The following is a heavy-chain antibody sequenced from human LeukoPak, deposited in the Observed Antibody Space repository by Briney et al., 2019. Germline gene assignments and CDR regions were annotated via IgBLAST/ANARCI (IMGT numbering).Heavy chain of an antibody. Sequence: GGSLRLSCAASGFTVSSNYMSWVRQAPGKGLEWVSVIYSGGSTYYADSVKGRFTISRDNSKSTLYIQMNSLRAEDTAVYYCARGLYDSSGYPPTYFQHWGQGTLVTVSS. CDR1: GFTVSSNY. J-gene: IGHJ1*01. CDR2: IYSGGST. CDR3: ARGLYDSSGYPPTYFQH. D-gene: IGHD3-22*01. V-gene: IGHV3-53*01.